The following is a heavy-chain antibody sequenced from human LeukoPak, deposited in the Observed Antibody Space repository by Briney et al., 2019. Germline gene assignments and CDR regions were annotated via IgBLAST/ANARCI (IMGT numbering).Heavy chain of an antibody. J-gene: IGHJ5*02. CDR1: GGSISSYY. Sequence: SETLSLTCTVSGGSISSYYWSWIRQPAGKGLEWIGRIYTSGSTNYNPSLKSRVTMSVDTSKNQFSLKLSSVTAADTAVYYCARDVYCSSTSCYTSSNRFDPWGQGTLVTVSS. CDR3: ARDVYCSSTSCYTSSNRFDP. CDR2: IYTSGST. D-gene: IGHD2-2*02. V-gene: IGHV4-4*07.